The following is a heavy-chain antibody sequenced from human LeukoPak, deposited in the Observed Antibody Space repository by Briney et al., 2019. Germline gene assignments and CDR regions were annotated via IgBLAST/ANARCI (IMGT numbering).Heavy chain of an antibody. CDR3: ARVSIRWELQNHFLG. CDR2: IIPIFGTA. J-gene: IGHJ4*02. CDR1: GGTFSSYA. Sequence: ASVKVSCKASGGTFSSYAISWVRQAPGQGLEWMGRIIPIFGTANYAQKFQGRVTITADKSTSTAYMELSSLRSEDTAVYYCARVSIRWELQNHFLGWGQGTLVTVSS. D-gene: IGHD1-26*01. V-gene: IGHV1-69*06.